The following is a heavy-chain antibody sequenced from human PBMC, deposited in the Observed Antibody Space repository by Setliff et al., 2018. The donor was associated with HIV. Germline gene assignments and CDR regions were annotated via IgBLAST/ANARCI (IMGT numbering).Heavy chain of an antibody. CDR2: IYTSGRT. CDR3: ARDGETTVMGDAFDI. D-gene: IGHD4-4*01. V-gene: IGHV4-61*02. J-gene: IGHJ3*02. Sequence: SLTCTVSGGSISSGNYYWSWIRQPAGKGLEWIGRIYTSGRTKYNPSLKSRVTISVDTSKNQFSLKLSSVTAADTAVYYCARDGETTVMGDAFDIWGQGTMVTVSS. CDR1: GGSISSGNYY.